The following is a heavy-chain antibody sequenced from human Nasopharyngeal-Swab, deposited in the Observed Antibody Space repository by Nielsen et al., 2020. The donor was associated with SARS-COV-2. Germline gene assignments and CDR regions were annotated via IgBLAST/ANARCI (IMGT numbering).Heavy chain of an antibody. J-gene: IGHJ6*02. Sequence: SETLSLTCTVSGGSINSGDSCWSWIRQHPGKGPEWIGYISYRGSTYYNPSLKSRVTISVDTSKNQVSLNLSSVTAADTAVYYCARDYRGAGYYYYGMDVWGQGTTVTVSS. D-gene: IGHD1-26*01. CDR2: ISYRGST. V-gene: IGHV4-31*03. CDR3: ARDYRGAGYYYYGMDV. CDR1: GGSINSGDSC.